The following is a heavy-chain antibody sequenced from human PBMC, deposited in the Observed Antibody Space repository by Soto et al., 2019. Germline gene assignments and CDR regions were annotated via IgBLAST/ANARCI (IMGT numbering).Heavy chain of an antibody. CDR1: GGSISSYY. CDR3: ARVPVTTFYYYYMDV. V-gene: IGHV4-59*01. Sequence: SETLSLTCPVSGGSISSYYWSWIRQPPGKGLEWIGYIYYSGSTNYNPSLKSRVTISVDTSKNQFSLKLSSVTAADTAVYYCARVPVTTFYYYYMDVWGKGTTVTVSS. D-gene: IGHD4-17*01. CDR2: IYYSGST. J-gene: IGHJ6*03.